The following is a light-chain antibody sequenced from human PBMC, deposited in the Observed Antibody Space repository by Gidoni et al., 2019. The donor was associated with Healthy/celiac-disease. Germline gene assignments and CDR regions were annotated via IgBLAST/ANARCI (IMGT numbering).Light chain of an antibody. CDR3: QQSYSTPQT. V-gene: IGKV1-39*01. Sequence: DIQMTQSSSSLSASVGDRVTNTYRASQSISSYLNWYQQQPGKAPKLLIDAASSLQSGVPSRFSGSGSETDFTLTISSLQPEDVATYYCQQSYSTPQTFXQXTKVEIK. CDR2: AAS. CDR1: QSISSY. J-gene: IGKJ1*01.